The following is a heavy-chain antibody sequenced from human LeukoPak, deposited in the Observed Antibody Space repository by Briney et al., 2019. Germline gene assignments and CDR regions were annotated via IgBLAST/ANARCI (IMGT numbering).Heavy chain of an antibody. V-gene: IGHV3-23*01. Sequence: GGSLRLSCAASGFTFSSYAMSWVRQAPGKGLEWVSTISGSGGSTYYADSVKGRFTISRDNSKNTLYLQMNSLRAEDTAVYYCAKFAPHYDILTGYYLDFWGQGTPVTVSS. D-gene: IGHD3-9*01. CDR3: AKFAPHYDILTGYYLDF. J-gene: IGHJ4*02. CDR1: GFTFSSYA. CDR2: ISGSGGST.